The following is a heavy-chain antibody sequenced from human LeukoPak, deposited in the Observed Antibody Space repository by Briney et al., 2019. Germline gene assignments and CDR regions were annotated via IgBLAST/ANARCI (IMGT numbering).Heavy chain of an antibody. CDR1: GYTFTRYD. CDR3: ASHYDSSGWDAFDI. CDR2: INTKSGMT. V-gene: IGHV1-8*03. D-gene: IGHD3-22*01. J-gene: IGHJ3*02. Sequence: ASVKVSCKASGYTFTRYDINWVRQATGQGLEWMGWINTKSGMTGHAQKFQGRITITKDTSINTVYMELSSLRAEDTAVYYCASHYDSSGWDAFDIWGQGTMVTVSS.